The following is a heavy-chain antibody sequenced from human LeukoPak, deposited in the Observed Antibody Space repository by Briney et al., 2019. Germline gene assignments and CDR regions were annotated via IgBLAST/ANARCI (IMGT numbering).Heavy chain of an antibody. D-gene: IGHD3-22*01. CDR2: IYYTGKT. CDR1: GDFISSSSYY. CDR3: ARRRYYDSTGYFE. Sequence: SETLSLTCTVSGDFISSSSYYWGWIRQPPGKGLEWIVDIYYTGKTYYNPSLKSRVSISIDTSKNYFSLNLNFVTAADTAVYYCARRRYYDSTGYFEWGRGSLVTVSS. J-gene: IGHJ1*01. V-gene: IGHV4-39*02.